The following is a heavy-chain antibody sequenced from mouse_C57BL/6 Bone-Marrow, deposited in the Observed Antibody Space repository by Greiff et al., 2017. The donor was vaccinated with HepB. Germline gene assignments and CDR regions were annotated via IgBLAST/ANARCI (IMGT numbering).Heavy chain of an antibody. Sequence: EVQLQQSGTVLARPGASVKMSCKTSGYTFTSYWMHWVKQRPGQGLEWIGAIYPGNSDTSYNQKFKGKAKLTAVTSASTAYMELSSLTNEDSAVYYCTREGVAGYSWFAYWGQGTLVTVSA. V-gene: IGHV1-5*01. J-gene: IGHJ3*01. CDR1: GYTFTSYW. D-gene: IGHD2-3*01. CDR2: IYPGNSDT. CDR3: TREGVAGYSWFAY.